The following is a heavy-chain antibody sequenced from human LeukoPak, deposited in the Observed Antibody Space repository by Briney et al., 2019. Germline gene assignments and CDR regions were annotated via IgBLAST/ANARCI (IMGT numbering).Heavy chain of an antibody. Sequence: GGSLRLSCAASGFTFSSHTMNWVRQAPGRGLEWVSSISSSSGYIYYADSVKGRFTISRDNAKNSLYLQMDSLRAEDTAVYYCARVPGDYWGQGTLVTVSS. V-gene: IGHV3-21*01. J-gene: IGHJ4*02. CDR1: GFTFSSHT. CDR3: ARVPGDY. CDR2: ISSSSGYI.